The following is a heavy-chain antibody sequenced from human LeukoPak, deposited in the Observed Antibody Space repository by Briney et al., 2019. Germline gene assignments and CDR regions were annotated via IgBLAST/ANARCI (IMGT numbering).Heavy chain of an antibody. D-gene: IGHD6-19*01. V-gene: IGHV3-74*01. J-gene: IGHJ4*02. CDR2: ITTDGTVT. CDR3: ATKQWLAPPPDS. Sequence: GGSLRLSCAASGFILSKYCMHWVRQAPGKGLESVSLITTDGTVTTYADSVKGRFTVSRDNADNTMFLQMNSLRDEDTAVYYCATKQWLAPPPDSWGQGTPVTVSS. CDR1: GFILSKYC.